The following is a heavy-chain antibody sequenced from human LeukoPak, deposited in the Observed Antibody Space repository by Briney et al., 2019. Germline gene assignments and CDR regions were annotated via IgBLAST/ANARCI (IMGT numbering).Heavy chain of an antibody. D-gene: IGHD1-14*01. CDR1: GGSISNYY. CDR3: ARLQGYNRHLDY. Sequence: PSETLSLTCTVSGGSISNYYWSWIRQPPGKGLEWIGYIYYSGSTNYNPSLKSRVTVSVDTSKNQFSLKLSSLTAADTAVYYCARLQGYNRHLDYWGQGTLVTVSS. CDR2: IYYSGST. J-gene: IGHJ4*02. V-gene: IGHV4-59*08.